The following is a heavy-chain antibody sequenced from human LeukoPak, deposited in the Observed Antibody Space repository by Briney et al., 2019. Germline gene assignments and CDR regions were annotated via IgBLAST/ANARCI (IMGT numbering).Heavy chain of an antibody. J-gene: IGHJ6*03. CDR2: IIPIFGTA. V-gene: IGHV1-69*05. CDR1: GYTFTSYY. Sequence: SVKVSCKASGYTFTSYYMHWVRQAPGQGLEWMGGIIPIFGTANYAQKFQGRVTITTDESTSTAYMELSSLRSEDTAVYYCASNYGYYYYYMDVWGKGTTVTVSS. CDR3: ASNYGYYYYYMDV. D-gene: IGHD4-11*01.